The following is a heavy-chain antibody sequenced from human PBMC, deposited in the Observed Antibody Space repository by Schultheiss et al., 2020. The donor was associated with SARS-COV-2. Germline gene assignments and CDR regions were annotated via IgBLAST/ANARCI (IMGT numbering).Heavy chain of an antibody. D-gene: IGHD6-19*01. V-gene: IGHV4-34*09. CDR2: IYHSGST. CDR3: ARGVPRGEYSSGWYSYYYYYMDV. J-gene: IGHJ6*03. CDR1: GGSFSGYY. Sequence: SQTLSLTCAVYGGSFSGYYWSWIRQPPGKGLEWIGSIYHSGSTYYNPSLKSLVTISVDTSKNQFSLKLSSVTAADTAVYYCARGVPRGEYSSGWYSYYYYYMDVWGKGTTVTVSS.